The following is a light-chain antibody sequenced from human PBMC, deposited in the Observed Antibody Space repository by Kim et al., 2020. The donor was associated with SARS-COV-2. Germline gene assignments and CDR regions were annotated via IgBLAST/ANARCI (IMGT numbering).Light chain of an antibody. CDR3: QQYGSSPRT. V-gene: IGKV3-20*01. Sequence: SPGERANLSCRASQSVSSSYLAWYQQKPGQAPRLLIYGASSRATGIPDRFSGSGSGTDFTFTISRLEPEDFAVYYCQQYGSSPRTFGQGTKVDIK. J-gene: IGKJ1*01. CDR1: QSVSSSY. CDR2: GAS.